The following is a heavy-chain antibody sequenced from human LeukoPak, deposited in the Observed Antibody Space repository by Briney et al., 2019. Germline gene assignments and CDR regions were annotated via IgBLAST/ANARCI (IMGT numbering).Heavy chain of an antibody. V-gene: IGHV4-34*01. CDR2: INHSGST. Sequence: SETLSLTCAVYGGSFSTYYWSWIRQPPGKGLEWIGEINHSGSTNYNPSLKSRVTISGDTSKNQFSLKLSSVTAADTAMYYCARDRAHCGGTSCPSHNFDLWGQGTLVTVSS. CDR1: GGSFSTYY. CDR3: ARDRAHCGGTSCPSHNFDL. D-gene: IGHD2-2*01. J-gene: IGHJ4*02.